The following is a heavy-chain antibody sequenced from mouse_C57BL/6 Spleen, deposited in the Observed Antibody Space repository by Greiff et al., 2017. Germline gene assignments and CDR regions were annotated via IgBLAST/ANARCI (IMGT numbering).Heavy chain of an antibody. V-gene: IGHV6-3*01. J-gene: IGHJ1*03. D-gene: IGHD1-1*01. CDR3: TGRGYGSSRGWYFDV. CDR1: GFTFSNYW. Sequence: EVQVVESGGGLVQPGGSMKLSCVASGFTFSNYWMNWVRQSPEKGLEWVAQIRLKSDNYATHYAESVKGRFTISRDDSKSSVYLQMNNLRAEDTGIYYCTGRGYGSSRGWYFDVWGTGTTVTVSS. CDR2: IRLKSDNYAT.